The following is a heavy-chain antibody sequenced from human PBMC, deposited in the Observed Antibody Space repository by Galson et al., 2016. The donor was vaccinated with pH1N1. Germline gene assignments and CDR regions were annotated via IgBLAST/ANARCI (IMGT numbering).Heavy chain of an antibody. CDR2: MNPDGNKK. J-gene: IGHJ4*02. V-gene: IGHV3-7*01. Sequence: SLRLSCAASGFTLSSYWMSCVRQAPGKGLEWVANMNPDGNKKYYVDSVKGRFIISRDYSKNSLYLQMNSLRAEDTAMYYCAGYCSGGSCSGSYYYFYTWGQGTLVTVSS. CDR3: AGYCSGGSCSGSYYYFYT. D-gene: IGHD2-15*01. CDR1: GFTLSSYW.